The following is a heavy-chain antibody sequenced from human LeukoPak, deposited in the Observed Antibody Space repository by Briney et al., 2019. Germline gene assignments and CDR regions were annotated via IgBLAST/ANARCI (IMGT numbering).Heavy chain of an antibody. CDR3: ARGGKATVVTM. V-gene: IGHV4-4*07. J-gene: IGHJ4*02. Sequence: SETLSLTCTVSGGSIISYYWSWIRQPAGKGLEWIGRIYSSGSTNYNPSLKSRVSMSVDTSKNQFSLKLTSVTAADTAVYYCARGGKATVVTMWGQGILVTASS. CDR1: GGSIISYY. D-gene: IGHD4-23*01. CDR2: IYSSGST.